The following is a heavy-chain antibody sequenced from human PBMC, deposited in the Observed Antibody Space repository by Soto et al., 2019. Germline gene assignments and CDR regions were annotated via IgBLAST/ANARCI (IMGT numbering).Heavy chain of an antibody. Sequence: QLQLQESGPGLVKPSETLSLTCTVSGGSISSSSYYWGWIRQPPGEGLEWIGSIYYSGSTYYNPSLKSRVTISVDTSKNQFSLKLSSVTAADTAVYYCARHGDIVATMLVSDYYYYMDVWGKGTTVTVSS. CDR3: ARHGDIVATMLVSDYYYYMDV. CDR2: IYYSGST. J-gene: IGHJ6*03. V-gene: IGHV4-39*01. CDR1: GGSISSSSYY. D-gene: IGHD5-12*01.